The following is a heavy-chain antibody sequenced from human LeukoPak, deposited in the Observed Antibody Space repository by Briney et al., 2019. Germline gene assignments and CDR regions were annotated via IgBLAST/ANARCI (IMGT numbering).Heavy chain of an antibody. Sequence: SETLSLTCTVSGASISTYYWSWIRQPPGKGLEWIGYIYYSGSTNYNPSLKSRVTISVDTSKNQFSLTLSSVTAADTAVYYCARHSYSSSWQGLDYWGQGTLVTVSS. CDR3: ARHSYSSSWQGLDY. CDR1: GASISTYY. J-gene: IGHJ4*02. CDR2: IYYSGST. V-gene: IGHV4-59*08. D-gene: IGHD6-13*01.